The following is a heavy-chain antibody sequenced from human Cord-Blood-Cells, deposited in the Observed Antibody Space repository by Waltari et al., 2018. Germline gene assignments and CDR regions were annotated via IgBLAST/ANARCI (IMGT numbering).Heavy chain of an antibody. J-gene: IGHJ4*02. V-gene: IGHV4-39*01. CDR3: ASHSGIVGATFDY. Sequence: LQLQESGPGLVKPSETLSITCTVSGGSISSSSYYWGWIRQPPGKGREWIGSIYYSGSTYYNPSLKSRVTISVDTSKNQFSLKLSSVTAADTAVYYCASHSGIVGATFDYWGQGTLVTVSS. D-gene: IGHD1-26*01. CDR1: GGSISSSSYY. CDR2: IYYSGST.